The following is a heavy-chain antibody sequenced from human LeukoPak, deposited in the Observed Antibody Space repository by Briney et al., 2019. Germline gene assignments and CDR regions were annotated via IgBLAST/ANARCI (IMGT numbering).Heavy chain of an antibody. CDR3: ARAKPKNMVRGLIMRRESRYYFDY. CDR1: GFTFDDYG. J-gene: IGHJ4*02. V-gene: IGHV3-20*04. CDR2: INWNGGST. Sequence: GGSLRLSCAASGFTFDDYGLSWVRQAPGKGLEWVSTINWNGGSTGYADSVKGRFTISRDNAKNSLYLQMNSLRAEDTAVYYCARAKPKNMVRGLIMRRESRYYFDYWGQGTLVTVSS. D-gene: IGHD3-10*01.